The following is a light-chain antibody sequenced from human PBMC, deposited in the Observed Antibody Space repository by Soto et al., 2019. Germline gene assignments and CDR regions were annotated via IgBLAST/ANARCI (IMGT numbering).Light chain of an antibody. CDR2: DAS. V-gene: IGKV1-5*01. CDR1: QSISSW. Sequence: DIHMTQSPSTLSASVGDRVTITCRASQSISSWLAWYQQKPGKAPKLLIYDASSLESGVPSRFSGSGSGTEFTLTISSLTPDDFATYYCQQYNSQTTFGQGTKVDIK. J-gene: IGKJ1*01. CDR3: QQYNSQTT.